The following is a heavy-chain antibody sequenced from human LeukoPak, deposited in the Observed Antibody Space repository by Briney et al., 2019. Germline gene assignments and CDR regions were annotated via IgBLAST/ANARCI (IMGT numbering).Heavy chain of an antibody. CDR2: IYYSGST. V-gene: IGHV4-59*01. Sequence: SETLSLTCTVSGGSISSYYWSWIRQPPGKGLEWIGYIYYSGSTNYNPSLKSRVTISVDTSKNQFSLKLSSVTAADTAVYYCARVARQRYQLPRAPTFDYWGQGTLVTVSS. J-gene: IGHJ4*02. CDR1: GGSISSYY. CDR3: ARVARQRYQLPRAPTFDY. D-gene: IGHD2-2*01.